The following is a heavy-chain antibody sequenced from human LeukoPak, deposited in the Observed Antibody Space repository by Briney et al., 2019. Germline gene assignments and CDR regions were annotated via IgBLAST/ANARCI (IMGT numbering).Heavy chain of an antibody. CDR1: GITFSSYG. J-gene: IGHJ6*04. Sequence: GGTLRLSCAASGITFSSYGMGWVRQAPGKGLEWVSSISSTGGTTYYADSVKGRFTISRDNAKNSLFLQMNSLRAEDTAVYYCAKGVDVWGKGTTVAVSS. V-gene: IGHV3-23*01. CDR2: ISSTGGTT. CDR3: AKGVDV.